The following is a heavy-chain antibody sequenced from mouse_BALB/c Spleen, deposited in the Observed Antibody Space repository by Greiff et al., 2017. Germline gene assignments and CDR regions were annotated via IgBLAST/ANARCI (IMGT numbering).Heavy chain of an antibody. CDR1: GYSFTSGYY. CDR2: ISYDGSN. Sequence: EVQLQQSGPGLVKPSQSLSLTCSVTGYSFTSGYYWNWIRQFPGNKLEWMGYISYDGSNNYNPSLKNRISITRDTSKNQFFLKLNSVTTEDTATYYCARDEGYYFDYWGQGTTLTVSS. V-gene: IGHV3-6*02. CDR3: ARDEGYYFDY. J-gene: IGHJ2*01.